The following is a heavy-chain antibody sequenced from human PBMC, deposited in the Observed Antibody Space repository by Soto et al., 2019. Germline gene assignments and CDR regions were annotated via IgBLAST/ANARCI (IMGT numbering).Heavy chain of an antibody. CDR1: GFPFSVYY. CDR2: ISGSSNTI. CDR3: AREGMAAPSGGLDV. Sequence: GGSLRLSCAASGFPFSVYYMHWLRPAPEKGLEWLSFISGSSNTIYYADAVKGRFTISRDNAKNSLYLQMNNLRPDDTAVYYCAREGMAAPSGGLDVWGHGTTVTVSS. V-gene: IGHV3-11*01. D-gene: IGHD6-6*01. J-gene: IGHJ6*02.